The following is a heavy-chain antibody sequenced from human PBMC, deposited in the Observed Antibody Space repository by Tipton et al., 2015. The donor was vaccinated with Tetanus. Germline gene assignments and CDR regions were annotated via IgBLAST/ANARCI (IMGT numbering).Heavy chain of an antibody. Sequence: TLSLTCAVSGGSISTNNWWYWVRQPPGKGLEWIGEIFHSGSTNYSPSLKSRVTISVDTSKNQFSLKLSSVTAADTAVYYCARGGGTKWELLPIDYWGQGTLVTVSS. CDR1: GGSISTNNW. V-gene: IGHV4-4*02. CDR2: IFHSGST. D-gene: IGHD1-26*01. CDR3: ARGGGTKWELLPIDY. J-gene: IGHJ4*02.